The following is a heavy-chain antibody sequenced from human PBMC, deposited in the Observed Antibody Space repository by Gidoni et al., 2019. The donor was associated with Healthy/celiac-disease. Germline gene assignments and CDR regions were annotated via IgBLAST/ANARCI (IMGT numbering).Heavy chain of an antibody. V-gene: IGHV5-51*01. CDR1: GYSFTSYW. J-gene: IGHJ5*02. CDR2: IYPGDSDT. D-gene: IGHD3-3*01. Sequence: EVQLVQSGAEVKKPGESLKISCKGSGYSFTSYWIGWVRQMPGKGLEWMGIIYPGDSDTRYSPSFQGQVTISADKSISTAYLQWSSLKASDTAMYYCARLPNFWSGYMNWFDPWGQGTLVTVSS. CDR3: ARLPNFWSGYMNWFDP.